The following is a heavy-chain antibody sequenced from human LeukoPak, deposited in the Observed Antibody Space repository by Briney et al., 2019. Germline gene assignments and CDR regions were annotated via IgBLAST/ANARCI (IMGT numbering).Heavy chain of an antibody. D-gene: IGHD4-11*01. CDR3: ARERQSKYLDY. Sequence: PSETLSLTCTVSGGSISSYTWTWIRQLAGKGLEWIGRMYTRGSTNYNPSLKSRVTMSVDTSKNQFSLELNSVTAADTAFYYCARERQSKYLDYWGQGTLVTVSS. J-gene: IGHJ4*02. CDR1: GGSISSYT. V-gene: IGHV4-4*07. CDR2: MYTRGST.